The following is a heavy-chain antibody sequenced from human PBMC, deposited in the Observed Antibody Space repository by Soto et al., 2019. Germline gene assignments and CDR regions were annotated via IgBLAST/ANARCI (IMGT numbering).Heavy chain of an antibody. CDR2: ISGSGCST. D-gene: IGHD3-10*01. CDR1: GFTFSSYA. Sequence: HPGGSLRLSCAASGFTFSSYAMSWVRQAPGKGLEWVSAISGSGCSTXXADSVKGXXTISRDNSNNTLYLQXNRLRAEDTAVYYCAAWADSGMDYWCQGTLVTVSS. J-gene: IGHJ4*02. CDR3: AAWADSGMDY. V-gene: IGHV3-23*01.